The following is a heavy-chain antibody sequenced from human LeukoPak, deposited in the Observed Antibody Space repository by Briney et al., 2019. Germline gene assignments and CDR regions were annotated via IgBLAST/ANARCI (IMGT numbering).Heavy chain of an antibody. D-gene: IGHD6-19*01. CDR2: IYYSGST. J-gene: IGHJ4*02. Sequence: GSLRLSCAASGFTFSSYAMGWIRQPPGKGLEWIGYIYYSGSTNYNPSLKSRVTISVDTSKNQFSLKLSSVTAADTAVYYCARESSLIAVAGAFDYWGQGTLVTVSS. V-gene: IGHV4-59*01. CDR3: ARESSLIAVAGAFDY. CDR1: GFTFSSYA.